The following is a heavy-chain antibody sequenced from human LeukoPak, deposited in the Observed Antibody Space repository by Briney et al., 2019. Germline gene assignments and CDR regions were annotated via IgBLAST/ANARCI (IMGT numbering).Heavy chain of an antibody. J-gene: IGHJ4*02. V-gene: IGHV3-30*19. D-gene: IGHD2-15*01. CDR1: GFTFNRFG. CDR2: ISYDGGSK. Sequence: PGGSLRLSCATSGFTFNRFGMHWVRQAPGKGLDWVALISYDGGSKYYADSVKGRFTISRDSSTLYLQMNSLRTEDTAVYYCARGSVGTPPPFDYWGQGTLVTVSS. CDR3: ARGSVGTPPPFDY.